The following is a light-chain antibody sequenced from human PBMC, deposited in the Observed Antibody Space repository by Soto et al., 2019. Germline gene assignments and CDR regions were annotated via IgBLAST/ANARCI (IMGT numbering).Light chain of an antibody. J-gene: IGKJ1*01. CDR3: QQYNSYWT. CDR2: DAS. V-gene: IGKV1-5*01. Sequence: DMQLTQSPSTLSAYVGDRVTITCRASQSISSWLAWYQQKPGKAPKLLIYDASSLESGVPSRFSGSGSGTEFTLTISSLQPDDFATYYCQQYNSYWTFRQGTKVDI. CDR1: QSISSW.